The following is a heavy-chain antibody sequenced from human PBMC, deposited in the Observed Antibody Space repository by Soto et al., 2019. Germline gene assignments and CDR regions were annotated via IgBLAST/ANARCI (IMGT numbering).Heavy chain of an antibody. CDR3: AKSGPTNYFDF. CDR1: GFTFSTFA. CDR2: ISGGSGFT. D-gene: IGHD1-26*01. V-gene: IGHV3-23*01. J-gene: IGHJ4*02. Sequence: EVQLLESGGGFVQPGGSLRLSCAASGFTFSTFAMNWVRQAPGQGLEWVSGISGGSGFTFYADSVKGRLTISRDDSENPLFLQMSSLRAEDTAKYYCAKSGPTNYFDFWGQGTLVTVSS.